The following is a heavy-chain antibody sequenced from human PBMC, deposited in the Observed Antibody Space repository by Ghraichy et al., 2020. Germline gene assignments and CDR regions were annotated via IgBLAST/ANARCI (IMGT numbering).Heavy chain of an antibody. V-gene: IGHV4-30-4*08. Sequence: SETLSLTCTVSGGSISSGSYYWGWIRQPPGKGLEWIGYIYYSGSTYYNPSLKSRVTISVDTSKNQFSLKLSSVTAADTAVYYCARAAEVITRYGMDVWGQGTTVTVSS. CDR3: ARAAEVITRYGMDV. CDR2: IYYSGST. CDR1: GGSISSGSYY. J-gene: IGHJ6*02. D-gene: IGHD3-22*01.